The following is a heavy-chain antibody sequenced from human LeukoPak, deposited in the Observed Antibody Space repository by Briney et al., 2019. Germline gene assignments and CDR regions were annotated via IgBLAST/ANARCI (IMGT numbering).Heavy chain of an antibody. CDR2: IKSKTDGGTT. V-gene: IGHV3-15*01. Sequence: GGSLRLSCAASGFIFNNAWMSWVRQAPGKGLEWVGRIKSKTDGGTTDYAAPVNGRFTISRDDPKNTLYLQMNSLKIEDTAVYYCTTTNPFYWGQGTLVAVSS. CDR1: GFIFNNAW. J-gene: IGHJ4*02. CDR3: TTTNPFY.